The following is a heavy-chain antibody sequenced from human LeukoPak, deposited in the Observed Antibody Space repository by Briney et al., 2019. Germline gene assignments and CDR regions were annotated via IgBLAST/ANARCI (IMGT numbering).Heavy chain of an antibody. V-gene: IGHV3-66*01. CDR1: GFTVSNNY. CDR3: ATYRQVLLPFES. Sequence: PGGSLRLSCAASGFTVSNNYMRWVRQAPGKGLEWVSLIYSGGSTYYADSVKGRFIISRDNSKSILSLQMNSLRAEDTAIYYCATYRQVLLPFESWGQGTLVTVSS. J-gene: IGHJ4*02. D-gene: IGHD5-18*01. CDR2: IYSGGST.